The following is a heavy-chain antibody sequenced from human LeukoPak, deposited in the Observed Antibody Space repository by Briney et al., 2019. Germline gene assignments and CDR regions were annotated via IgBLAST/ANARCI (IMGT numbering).Heavy chain of an antibody. V-gene: IGHV3-20*04. CDR1: GFTFDDYG. D-gene: IGHD3-22*01. CDR3: ARVGYYDSSGYSSEVNAFDI. CDR2: INWNGGST. J-gene: IGHJ3*02. Sequence: GGSLRLSCAASGFTFDDYGMSWVRHAPGKGLEWVSGINWNGGSTGYADSVKGRFTISRDNAKNSLYLQMNSLRAEDTAVYYCARVGYYDSSGYSSEVNAFDIWGQGTMVTVSS.